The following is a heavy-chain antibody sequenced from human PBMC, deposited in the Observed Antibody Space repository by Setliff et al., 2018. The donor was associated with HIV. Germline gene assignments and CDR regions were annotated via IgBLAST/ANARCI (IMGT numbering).Heavy chain of an antibody. V-gene: IGHV5-51*01. Sequence: CKASGYTFTGYYMHWVRQMPGRGLEWMGMIYPGDPDARYNPSLQGQVTISADKSIDTAYLQWDNLRASDTAMYYCAKYSPAAWFDSWGQGTLVTVSS. J-gene: IGHJ5*01. CDR1: GYTFTGYY. CDR3: AKYSPAAWFDS. CDR2: IYPGDPDA. D-gene: IGHD2-15*01.